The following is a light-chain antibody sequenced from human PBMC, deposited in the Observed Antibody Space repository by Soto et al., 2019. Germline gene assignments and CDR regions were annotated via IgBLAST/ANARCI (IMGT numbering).Light chain of an antibody. CDR3: QQYDNLLLT. CDR2: DVS. J-gene: IGKJ4*01. CDR1: HDISNY. Sequence: DLQMTQSPSSLSASLGDSVTITCQASHDISNYLNWYQHKPGKAPKLLIYDVSNLEAGVPSRFSGSGSGTDFVFTISNLQPEDIATYYCQQYDNLLLTFGGGTKVEIK. V-gene: IGKV1-33*01.